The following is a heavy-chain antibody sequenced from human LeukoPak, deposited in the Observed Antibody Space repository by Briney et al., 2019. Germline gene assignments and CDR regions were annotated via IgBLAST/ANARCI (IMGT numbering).Heavy chain of an antibody. V-gene: IGHV1-2*02. CDR3: ASVRLLDY. D-gene: IGHD5-12*01. CDR1: GSTFTNYY. CDR2: INPTSGGR. J-gene: IGHJ4*02. Sequence: GASVNVSCKASGSTFTNYYMHWVRQAPGEGLGWMGWINPTSGGRNYAQTVQGRVTITRDTSISAAYMEPSSLISDDAAVYYCASVRLLDYWGPGTLGTASS.